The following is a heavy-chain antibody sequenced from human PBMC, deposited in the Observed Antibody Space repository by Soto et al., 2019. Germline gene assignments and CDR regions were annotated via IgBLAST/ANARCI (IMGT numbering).Heavy chain of an antibody. J-gene: IGHJ4*02. D-gene: IGHD2-15*01. V-gene: IGHV4-4*02. CDR2: IYHSGST. CDR1: GGSISSSNW. CDR3: ARVGCSGGSCYSRN. Sequence: QVQLQESGPGLVKPSGTLSLTCAVSGGSISSSNWWSWVRQPPGKGREWIGEIYHSGSTNYNPSLKGRVTIXVXKXXNQFSLKLSSVTAADTAVYYCARVGCSGGSCYSRNWGQGTLVTVSS.